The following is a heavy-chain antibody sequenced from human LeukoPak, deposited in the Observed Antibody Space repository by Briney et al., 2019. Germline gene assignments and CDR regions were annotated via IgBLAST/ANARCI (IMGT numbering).Heavy chain of an antibody. Sequence: SETLSLTCTVSGDSFNNPLLPWAWVRQPPGKGLEWIGNVYSSGSLYTNPSLKSRVDMSIDTSKKQFSLKLRSVTAADTAVYYCARVFTVVGLDYWGQGTLVTVSS. V-gene: IGHV4-39*07. CDR2: VYSSGSL. CDR1: GDSFNNPLLP. CDR3: ARVFTVVGLDY. D-gene: IGHD2-2*01. J-gene: IGHJ4*02.